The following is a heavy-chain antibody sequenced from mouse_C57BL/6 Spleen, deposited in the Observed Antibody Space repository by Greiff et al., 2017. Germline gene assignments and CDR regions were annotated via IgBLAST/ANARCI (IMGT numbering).Heavy chain of an antibody. CDR2: ISYDGSN. Sequence: EVQLQESGPGLVKPSQSLSLTCSVTGYSITSGYYWNWIRQFPGNKLEWMGYISYDGSNNYNPSLKNRISITRDTSKNQFFLKLNSVTTEDTATYYCARVYDYDAGPVFAYWGQGTLVTVSA. J-gene: IGHJ3*01. V-gene: IGHV3-6*01. CDR1: GYSITSGYY. CDR3: ARVYDYDAGPVFAY. D-gene: IGHD2-4*01.